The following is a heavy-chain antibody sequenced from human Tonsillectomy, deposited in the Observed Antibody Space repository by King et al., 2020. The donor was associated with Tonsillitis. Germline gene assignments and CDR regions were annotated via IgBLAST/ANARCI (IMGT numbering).Heavy chain of an antibody. CDR3: AREVAASAFDV. CDR1: GFIFGDHY. CDR2: SRNKANNYIT. V-gene: IGHV3-72*01. Sequence: DVQLVESGGGLVQPGGSLRLSCEASGFIFGDHYMDWVRQAPGKGLEWVGRSRNKANNYITEYAASVKGRFTISRDNSKNSVYLEMNSLKIEDTAVFYCAREVAASAFDVWGQGTLVAGSA. D-gene: IGHD2-15*01. J-gene: IGHJ3*01.